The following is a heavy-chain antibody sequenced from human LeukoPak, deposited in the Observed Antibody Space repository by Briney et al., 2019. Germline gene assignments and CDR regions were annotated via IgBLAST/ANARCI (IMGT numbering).Heavy chain of an antibody. CDR1: GYTFTGDY. Sequence: ASVKVSCKASGYTFTGDYIHWVRQAPGQGLEWMGWINPNTGGTNYAQKFQGRVTMTRDTSISTAYMELSRLRSDDTAAYYCARDYCLTTSCYSPWGQGTLVTVSS. V-gene: IGHV1-2*02. CDR2: INPNTGGT. CDR3: ARDYCLTTSCYSP. D-gene: IGHD2-2*01. J-gene: IGHJ5*02.